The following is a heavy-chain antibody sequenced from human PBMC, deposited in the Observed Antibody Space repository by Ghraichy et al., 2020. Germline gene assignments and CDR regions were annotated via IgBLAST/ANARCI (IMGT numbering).Heavy chain of an antibody. Sequence: GESLNISCAASGFTFSSYAMHWVRQAPGKGLEWVAVISYDGSNKYYADSVKGRFTISRDNSKNTLYLQMNSLRAEDTAVYYCARDGFWSGLPDYWGQGTLVTVSS. CDR3: ARDGFWSGLPDY. V-gene: IGHV3-30*04. J-gene: IGHJ4*02. CDR1: GFTFSSYA. D-gene: IGHD3-3*01. CDR2: ISYDGSNK.